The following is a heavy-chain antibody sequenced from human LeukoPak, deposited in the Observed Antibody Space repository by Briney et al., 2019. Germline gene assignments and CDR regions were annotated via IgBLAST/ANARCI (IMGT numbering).Heavy chain of an antibody. V-gene: IGHV3-74*01. J-gene: IGHJ6*04. CDR2: INSDGSGT. Sequence: GGSLRLSCAASGFTFSSYWMHWVRQAPGKGLVWVSRINSDGSGTTYADSVKGRFTISRDNAKNSLYLQMNSLRAEDTAVYYCAELGITMIGGVWGKGTTDTISS. D-gene: IGHD3-10*02. CDR3: AELGITMIGGV. CDR1: GFTFSSYW.